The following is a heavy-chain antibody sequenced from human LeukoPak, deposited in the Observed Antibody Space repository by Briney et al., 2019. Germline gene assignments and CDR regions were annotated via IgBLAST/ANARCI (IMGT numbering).Heavy chain of an antibody. V-gene: IGHV4-59*01. J-gene: IGHJ4*02. CDR1: GGSISSYY. CDR2: IYYSGST. D-gene: IGHD6-13*01. Sequence: SETLSLTCTVSGGSISSYYWSWIRQPPGKGLEWIGYIYYSGSTNYNPSLKSRVTISADTSKNQFSLKLSSVTAADTAVYYCAGGDSSSWYYFDYWGQGTLVTVSS. CDR3: AGGDSSSWYYFDY.